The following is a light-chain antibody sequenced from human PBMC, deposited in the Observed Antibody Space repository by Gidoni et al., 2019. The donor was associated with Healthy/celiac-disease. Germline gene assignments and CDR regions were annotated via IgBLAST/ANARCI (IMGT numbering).Light chain of an antibody. J-gene: IGKJ2*03. CDR2: WAS. V-gene: IGKV4-1*01. CDR1: QSVLYSSNNKNY. CDR3: QQYYSLYS. Sequence: DIVMTQSPPSLVVSLGERAPITCKSSQSVLYSSNNKNYLAWYQQKPGQPPKLLISWASTRESGVPDRFSGSGSGTDFTLTISSLQAEDVAVYYCQQYYSLYSFGQGTKLEIK.